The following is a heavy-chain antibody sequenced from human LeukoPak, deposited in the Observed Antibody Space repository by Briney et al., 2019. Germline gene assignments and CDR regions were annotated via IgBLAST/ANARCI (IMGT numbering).Heavy chain of an antibody. CDR3: GRIATEYFQE. CDR1: GYTFANYY. J-gene: IGHJ1*01. Sequence: GESLNISCKTSGYTFANYYIGWVRQMPGKGLDWMGIIYAGDSDAKHSPSFQGQVTISVDRSIRTAYLQWNSLKASDTAIYYCGRIATEYFQEWGQGTLVTVSS. D-gene: IGHD2-15*01. CDR2: IYAGDSDA. V-gene: IGHV5-51*03.